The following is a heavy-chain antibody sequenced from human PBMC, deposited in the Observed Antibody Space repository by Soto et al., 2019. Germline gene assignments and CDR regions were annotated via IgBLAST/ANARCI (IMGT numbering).Heavy chain of an antibody. J-gene: IGHJ3*02. V-gene: IGHV3-23*01. D-gene: IGHD3-22*01. CDR2: ISGSGGST. CDR1: GFTFSSYA. CDR3: AKDYYDSSRYYPDAFDI. Sequence: PGGSLRLSCAASGFTFSSYAMSWVRQAPGKGLEWVSAISGSGGSTYYADSVKGRFTISRDNSKNTLYLQMNSLRAEDTAVYYCAKDYYDSSRYYPDAFDIWGQGTMVTVS.